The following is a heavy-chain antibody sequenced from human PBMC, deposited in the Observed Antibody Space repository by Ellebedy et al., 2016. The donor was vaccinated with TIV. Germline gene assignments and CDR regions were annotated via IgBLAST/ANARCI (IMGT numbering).Heavy chain of an antibody. Sequence: SGPTLVXPTQTLTLTCTLSGFSLNTNGMRVNWIRQTPGKALEWLARIDWDDEKFYSTSLKTRLTISKDTSKNQVVLTMTNMDPVDTGTYYCAHLTLRDGLHFFDYWGQGTLVTVSS. CDR1: GFSLNTNGMR. J-gene: IGHJ4*02. CDR2: IDWDDEK. D-gene: IGHD5-24*01. CDR3: AHLTLRDGLHFFDY. V-gene: IGHV2-70*04.